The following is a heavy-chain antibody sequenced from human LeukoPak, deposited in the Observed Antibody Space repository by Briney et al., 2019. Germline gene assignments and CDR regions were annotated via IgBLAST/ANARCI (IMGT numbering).Heavy chain of an antibody. J-gene: IGHJ3*02. CDR1: GFTFSSYT. CDR2: ISSSSSYI. Sequence: PGGSLRLSCAASGFTFSSYTMNWVRQAPGKGLEWVSSISSSSSYIYYADSVKGRFTISRDNAKNSLYLQMNSLRAEDTAVYYCARDTAQGELVNAFDIWGQGTMVTVSS. D-gene: IGHD1-26*01. V-gene: IGHV3-21*01. CDR3: ARDTAQGELVNAFDI.